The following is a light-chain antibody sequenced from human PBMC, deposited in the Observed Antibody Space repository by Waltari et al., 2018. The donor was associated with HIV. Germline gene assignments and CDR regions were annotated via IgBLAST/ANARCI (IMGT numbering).Light chain of an antibody. V-gene: IGKV1-5*03. CDR3: QQYNGYSYA. CDR1: QSIDSW. CDR2: EAS. J-gene: IGKJ2*01. Sequence: DIQMTQSPSTLSASIGDRVTITCRASQSIDSWLAWYQQKPGKAPKLLIYEASALESGVPSRFSGSGSETEFTLTISGLQPDDFATYYCQQYNGYSYAFGQGTKLEIK.